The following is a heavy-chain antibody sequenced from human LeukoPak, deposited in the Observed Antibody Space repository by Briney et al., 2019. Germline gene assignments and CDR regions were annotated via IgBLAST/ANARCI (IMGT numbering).Heavy chain of an antibody. CDR3: AKDYYYDSSGHSPFDY. Sequence: PGGTLRLSCTASGFTFSIYGMNWVRQAPGKGLEWVSVISGSGGSTYYADSVKGRFTISRDNSKNTLYLQMNSLRAEDTAVYYCAKDYYYDSSGHSPFDYWGQGTLVTVSS. CDR1: GFTFSIYG. D-gene: IGHD3-22*01. V-gene: IGHV3-23*01. CDR2: ISGSGGST. J-gene: IGHJ4*02.